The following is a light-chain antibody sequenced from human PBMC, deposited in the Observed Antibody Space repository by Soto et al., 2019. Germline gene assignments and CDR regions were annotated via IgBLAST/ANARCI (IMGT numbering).Light chain of an antibody. Sequence: EIVMTQSPATLSVSPGERATLSCRASQSVSSNLAWYQQKPGQAPRLLIYGASIRATGIPARFSGSGSGTEFALTISSLQSEDFAVYSCQQYNNWPRRTFGGGTKVEIK. J-gene: IGKJ4*01. CDR1: QSVSSN. CDR3: QQYNNWPRRT. V-gene: IGKV3D-15*01. CDR2: GAS.